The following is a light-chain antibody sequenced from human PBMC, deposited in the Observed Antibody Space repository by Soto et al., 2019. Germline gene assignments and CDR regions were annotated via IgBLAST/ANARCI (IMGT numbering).Light chain of an antibody. CDR1: QDIRFY. J-gene: IGKJ1*01. CDR2: AAS. V-gene: IGKV1-27*01. Sequence: DIQMTQSPSSLSASVGDRVTITCQASQDIRFYLNWYQQKPGKVPKLLIYAASTLQSGVPSRFSGSGSGTDFTLTISSLQPEDVATYYCQKYNSARWTFGQGTKVDIK. CDR3: QKYNSARWT.